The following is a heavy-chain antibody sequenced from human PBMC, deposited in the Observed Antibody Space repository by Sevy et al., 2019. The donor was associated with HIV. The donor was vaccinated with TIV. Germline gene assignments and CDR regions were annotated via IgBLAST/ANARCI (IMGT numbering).Heavy chain of an antibody. J-gene: IGHJ4*02. V-gene: IGHV3-30-3*01. CDR3: ARADYGDYSGEFDY. CDR1: GITFSSHA. D-gene: IGHD4-17*01. CDR2: ISYDGSNK. Sequence: GGSLRLSCAASGITFSSHAMHWVRQAPGRGLEWVTIISYDGSNKYYADSVKGRFTISRDNSKNTLYLQMNSLRAEDTAVYYCARADYGDYSGEFDYWGQGTLVTVSS.